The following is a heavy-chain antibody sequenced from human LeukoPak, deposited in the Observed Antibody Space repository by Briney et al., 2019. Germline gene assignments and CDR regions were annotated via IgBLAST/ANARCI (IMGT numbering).Heavy chain of an antibody. CDR1: GFTFSSYW. CDR3: ARDPYSGTYGDTYYYYVDV. D-gene: IGHD1-26*01. CDR2: ISYDGSNK. Sequence: LSGGSLRLSCAASGFTFSSYWMSWVRQAPGKGLEWVAVISYDGSNKYYADSVKGRFTISRDNARNSLYLQMNSLRAEDTAVYYCARDPYSGTYGDTYYYYVDVWGKGTTVTISS. J-gene: IGHJ6*03. V-gene: IGHV3-30*03.